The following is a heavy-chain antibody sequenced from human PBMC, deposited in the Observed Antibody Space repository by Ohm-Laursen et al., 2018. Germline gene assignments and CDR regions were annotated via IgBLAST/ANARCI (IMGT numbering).Heavy chain of an antibody. CDR2: ISGSGGST. CDR3: ANGGFYQYYFDY. CDR1: GFTFSTYA. V-gene: IGHV3-23*01. J-gene: IGHJ4*02. D-gene: IGHD2-2*01. Sequence: GSLRLSCAASGFTFSTYAMSWVRQAPGKGLEGVSGISGSGGSTYYADSAKGRFTISRDNSKNTLYLQMNSLRAEDTAVYYCANGGFYQYYFDYWGQGTLVTVSS.